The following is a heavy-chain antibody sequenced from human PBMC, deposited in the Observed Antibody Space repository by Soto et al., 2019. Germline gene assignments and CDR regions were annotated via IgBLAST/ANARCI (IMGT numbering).Heavy chain of an antibody. CDR1: GYKFADYN. CDR3: ARNSAFQKTRNSDF. D-gene: IGHD4-4*01. V-gene: IGHV1-8*01. J-gene: IGHJ1*01. Sequence: QVQLVQSGAEVKKPGASVKVSCRTSGYKFADYNMNWVRQATGRGLEWLGYMNSFSGSGGSAPQFQGRLTLSKNSSLSTAYLELTNVRDDYTAVYYFARNSAFQKTRNSDFWGKGTPVTLSS. CDR2: MNSFSGSG.